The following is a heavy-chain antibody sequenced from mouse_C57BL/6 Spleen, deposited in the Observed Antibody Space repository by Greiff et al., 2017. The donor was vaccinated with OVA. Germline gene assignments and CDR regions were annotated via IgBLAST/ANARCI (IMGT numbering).Heavy chain of an antibody. J-gene: IGHJ1*03. Sequence: EVKLQQSGAELVRPGASVKLSCTASGFNIKDYYMHWVKQRPEQGLEWIGRIDPEDGDTEYAPKFQGKATMTADTSSNTAYLQLSSLTSEDTAVYYCTTITTATWYFDVWGTGTTVTVSS. CDR2: IDPEDGDT. CDR1: GFNIKDYY. V-gene: IGHV14-1*01. CDR3: TTITTATWYFDV. D-gene: IGHD1-2*01.